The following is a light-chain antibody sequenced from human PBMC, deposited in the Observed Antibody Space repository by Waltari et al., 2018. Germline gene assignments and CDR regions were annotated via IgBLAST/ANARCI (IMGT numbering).Light chain of an antibody. CDR2: RAS. CDR1: QTVGSSN. V-gene: IGKV3-20*01. J-gene: IGKJ1*01. CDR3: QQHGTLPAT. Sequence: EIVLTQSPGTASLSPGERVTLSCRASQTVGSSNLAWYQQKPGQAPRLVIYRASMRATGIPDRFSGSGSGTDFSLTISRLEPEDFAVYYCQQHGTLPATFGQGTKVEIK.